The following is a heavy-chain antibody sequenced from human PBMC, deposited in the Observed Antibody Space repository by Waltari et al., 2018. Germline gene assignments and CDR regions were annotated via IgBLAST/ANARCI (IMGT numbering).Heavy chain of an antibody. D-gene: IGHD5-18*01. CDR1: GFTVSSNY. CDR3: ARVPKRTLDTAMVGFDY. V-gene: IGHV3-53*01. J-gene: IGHJ4*02. CDR2: IYSGGRT. Sequence: EVQLVESGGGLIQPGGSLRLSCAASGFTVSSNYMSWVRQAPGKGLEWVSVIYSGGRTYYADSGKGRFTIARDNSKNTLYLQMNSLRAEDTAVYYCARVPKRTLDTAMVGFDYWGQGTLVTVSS.